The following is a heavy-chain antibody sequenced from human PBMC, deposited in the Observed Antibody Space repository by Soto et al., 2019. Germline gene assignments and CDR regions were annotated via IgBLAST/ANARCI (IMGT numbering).Heavy chain of an antibody. Sequence: ESLKISCKGSGDSFNTYWIAWVRQMPGQGLEWMGITHPGDSETRYSPSFEGQVTISADKSISTAYLQWSSLKASDTAMYYCARQGRDGHNQGYGMDVWGQETTVTVSS. CDR2: THPGDSET. V-gene: IGHV5-51*01. CDR1: GDSFNTYW. CDR3: ARQGRDGHNQGYGMDV. J-gene: IGHJ6*02.